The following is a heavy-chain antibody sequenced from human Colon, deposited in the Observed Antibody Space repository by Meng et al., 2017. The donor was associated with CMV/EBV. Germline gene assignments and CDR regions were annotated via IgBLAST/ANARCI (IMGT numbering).Heavy chain of an antibody. Sequence: GESLKISCAASGFTFNNYGMHWVRQAPGKGLEWVAYISGSGSVKSYADSVKGRFTISRDNAENSLFLQMSSLRTDDTAVYYCTRALVASPTGYWGQGTLVTVSS. D-gene: IGHD2-21*01. V-gene: IGHV3-48*01. CDR1: GFTFNNYG. J-gene: IGHJ4*02. CDR2: ISGSGSVK. CDR3: TRALVASPTGY.